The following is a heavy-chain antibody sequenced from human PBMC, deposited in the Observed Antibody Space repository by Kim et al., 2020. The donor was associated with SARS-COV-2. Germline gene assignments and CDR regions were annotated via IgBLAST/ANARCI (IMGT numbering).Heavy chain of an antibody. CDR3: ARDLIATKGSLLEL. CDR1: RYSFTGYV. J-gene: IGHJ4*02. Sequence: ASVKVSCKGSRYSFTGYVIHWVRQAPGQRLEWMGWINPGNGDTEYSQNFQGRITITRDTSASTVYMELSSLTSEDTTIYYCARDLIATKGSLLELWGQGTLVTLSS. D-gene: IGHD6-13*01. CDR2: INPGNGDT. V-gene: IGHV1-3*01.